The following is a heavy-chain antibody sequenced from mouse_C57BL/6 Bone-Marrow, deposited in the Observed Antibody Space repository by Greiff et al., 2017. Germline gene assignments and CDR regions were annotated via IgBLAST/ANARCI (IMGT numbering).Heavy chain of an antibody. CDR2: IWSGGST. Sequence: QVQLQQSGPGLVQPSQSLSITCTVSGFSLTSYGVHWVRQSPGKGLAWLGVIWSGGSTDYNAAFISRLSISKDNSKSQVFFKMNSLQADDTTIYYCARNYPLWYYGSTYYARDYWGQGTSVTVSS. J-gene: IGHJ4*01. D-gene: IGHD1-1*01. CDR1: GFSLTSYG. CDR3: ARNYPLWYYGSTYYARDY. V-gene: IGHV2-2*01.